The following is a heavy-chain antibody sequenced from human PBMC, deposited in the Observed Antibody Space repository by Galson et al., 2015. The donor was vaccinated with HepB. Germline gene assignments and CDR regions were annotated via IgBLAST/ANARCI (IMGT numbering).Heavy chain of an antibody. CDR3: ARGPHFVATDQLLDQ. V-gene: IGHV1-2*06. J-gene: IGHJ4*02. Sequence: SVKVSCKASGYTFTDYYIHWVRQAPGQGLEWMGRINPKSGVTNYAQNFHGRVTMTRDTSIITAYMELSRLRSDDAAVYYCARGPHFVATDQLLDQWGQGTLVTVSS. CDR1: GYTFTDYY. D-gene: IGHD5-12*01. CDR2: INPKSGVT.